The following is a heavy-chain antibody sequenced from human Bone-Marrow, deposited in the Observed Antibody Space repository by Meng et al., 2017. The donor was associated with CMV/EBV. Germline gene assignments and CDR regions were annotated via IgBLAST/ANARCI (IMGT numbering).Heavy chain of an antibody. V-gene: IGHV1-46*01. CDR1: GYTFTSYY. J-gene: IGHJ6*02. Sequence: ASVKVSCKASGYTFTSYYIHWVRQAPGQGLEWVGIFYPSGGSTSYAQKLQGRVTMTTDTSTSTAYMELRSLRSDDTAVYYCAREVSSWYSSYYYYGMDVWGQGTTVTVSS. CDR3: AREVSSWYSSYYYYGMDV. CDR2: FYPSGGST. D-gene: IGHD6-13*01.